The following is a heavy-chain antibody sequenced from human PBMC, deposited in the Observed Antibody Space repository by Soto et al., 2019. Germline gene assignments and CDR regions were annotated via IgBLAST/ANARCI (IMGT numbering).Heavy chain of an antibody. CDR2: ISAYNGDT. Sequence: ASVKVSCKASGYTFTSYGLTWVRQAPGQGLEWMGWISAYNGDTNYAQKLQGRVTMTTDTSTSTAYMALRSLTSDDTAVYYCAGGGHCTNGVCHRRPHGFDIWGQGTKLTVSS. CDR3: AGGGHCTNGVCHRRPHGFDI. CDR1: GYTFTSYG. J-gene: IGHJ3*02. D-gene: IGHD2-8*01. V-gene: IGHV1-18*04.